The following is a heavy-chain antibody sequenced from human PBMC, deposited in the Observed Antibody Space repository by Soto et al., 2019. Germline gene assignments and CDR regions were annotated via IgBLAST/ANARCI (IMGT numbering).Heavy chain of an antibody. CDR1: GGPLSSFY. D-gene: IGHD2-21*02. Sequence: SETLSLTCTVSGGPLSSFYYSWIRQAPGKGLEWIGYIYYTGSTNYNPSPKSRVTMSVDTSKNQFSLKLTSVTAADTAVYFCAVTRGGAHPHDIWGQGTMVTVS. V-gene: IGHV4-59*01. CDR2: IYYTGST. J-gene: IGHJ3*02. CDR3: AVTRGGAHPHDI.